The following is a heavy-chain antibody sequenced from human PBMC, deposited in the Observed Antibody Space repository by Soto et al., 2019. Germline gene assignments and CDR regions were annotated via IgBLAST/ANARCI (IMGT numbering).Heavy chain of an antibody. D-gene: IGHD6-13*01. CDR1: GLTFSSYW. V-gene: IGHV3-74*01. CDR2: INSDGSST. Sequence: GGSLRLSCAASGLTFSSYWMHWVRQAPGKGLVWVSRINSDGSSTSYADSVKGRFTISRDNAKNTLYLQMNSLRAEDTAVYYCATGSEYSSSWYPLYYYYGMDVWGQGTTVTVSS. J-gene: IGHJ6*02. CDR3: ATGSEYSSSWYPLYYYYGMDV.